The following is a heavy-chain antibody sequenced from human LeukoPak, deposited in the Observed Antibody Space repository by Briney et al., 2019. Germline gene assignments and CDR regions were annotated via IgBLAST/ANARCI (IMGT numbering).Heavy chain of an antibody. CDR1: GFTFSTYI. D-gene: IGHD3-10*01. Sequence: GGSLRLSCAASGFTFSTYIMNWVRQTPGKGLEWVSSIGTSTSYIYYADSVKGRFTISRDNPKKTLYLQLDSLRVEDTVIYYCAKDSKQLGVRGGWLDPWGQGTLVTVSS. V-gene: IGHV3-21*04. CDR2: IGTSTSYI. CDR3: AKDSKQLGVRGGWLDP. J-gene: IGHJ5*02.